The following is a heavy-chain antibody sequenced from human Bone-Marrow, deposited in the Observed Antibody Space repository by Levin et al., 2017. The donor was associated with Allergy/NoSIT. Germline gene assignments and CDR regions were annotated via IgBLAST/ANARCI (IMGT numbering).Heavy chain of an antibody. CDR1: GGSFSGYY. J-gene: IGHJ3*02. D-gene: IGHD6-13*01. CDR3: ASNSGYSSSWRGSKAFDS. V-gene: IGHV4-34*01. CDR2: INHSGST. Sequence: AGGSLRLSCAVYGGSFSGYYWSWIRQPPGKGLEWIGEINHSGSTNYNPSLKSRVTISVDTSKNQFSLKLSSVTAADTAVYYCASNSGYSSSWRGSKAFDSWGQGTMVTVSS.